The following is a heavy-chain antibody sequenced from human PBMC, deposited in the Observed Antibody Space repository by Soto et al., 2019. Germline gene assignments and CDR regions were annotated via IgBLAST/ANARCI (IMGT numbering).Heavy chain of an antibody. J-gene: IGHJ4*02. Sequence: QVQLQQWGAGLLKPSETLSLTCAVYGGSFSGYYWSWIRQPPGKGLEWIGEINHSGSTNYNPSLKSRVTISVDPSKYQFSLKLSSVTAADTAVYYCARVRVITFGGVIVIPDDYFDYWGQGTLVTISS. CDR3: ARVRVITFGGVIVIPDDYFDY. CDR1: GGSFSGYY. CDR2: INHSGST. V-gene: IGHV4-34*01. D-gene: IGHD3-16*02.